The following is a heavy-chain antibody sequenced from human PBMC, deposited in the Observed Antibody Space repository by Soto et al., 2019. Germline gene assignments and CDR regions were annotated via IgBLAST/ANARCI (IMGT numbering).Heavy chain of an antibody. CDR2: ISAYNGNT. J-gene: IGHJ1*01. CDR1: GYTFTTHG. D-gene: IGHD3-22*01. CDR3: ATAVDSYDHGGYYTHEYFHH. Sequence: QVQLVESGAGVKKPGASVKVSCKASGYTFTTHGISWVRQAPGQGLEWMGWISAYNGNTNYAQKLQGRVTLTPDTSTSIVYMELRSLRPYGSAVYYCATAVDSYDHGGYYTHEYFHHWGHATMLTVSS. V-gene: IGHV1-18*01.